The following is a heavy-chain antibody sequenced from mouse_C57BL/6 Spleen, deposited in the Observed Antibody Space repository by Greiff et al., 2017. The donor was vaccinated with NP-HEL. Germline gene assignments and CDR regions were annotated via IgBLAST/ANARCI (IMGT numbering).Heavy chain of an antibody. D-gene: IGHD3-2*02. J-gene: IGHJ2*01. CDR3: TTAQATRGYFDY. CDR1: GFNIKDYY. V-gene: IGHV14-1*01. Sequence: EVQLQQSGAELVRPGASVKLSCTASGFNIKDYYMHWVKQRPEQGLEWIGRIDPEDGDTEYAPKFQGKATMTADTSSNTAYLQLRSLTAEETAVYYCTTAQATRGYFDYWGQGTTLTVSS. CDR2: IDPEDGDT.